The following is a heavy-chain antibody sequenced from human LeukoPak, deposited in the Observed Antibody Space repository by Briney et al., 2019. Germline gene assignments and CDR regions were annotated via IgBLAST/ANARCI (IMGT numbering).Heavy chain of an antibody. J-gene: IGHJ4*02. Sequence: SETLSLTCTVSGGSISGYYWSWIRQPAGKGLEWIGRIYTTGSTNYNPSLKSRVTMSVDTSKNQFSLKLSSVTAADTAVYYCAKNAGDYYDSSGYYEYYFDYWGQGTLVTVSS. CDR2: IYTTGST. D-gene: IGHD3-22*01. V-gene: IGHV4-4*07. CDR3: AKNAGDYYDSSGYYEYYFDY. CDR1: GGSISGYY.